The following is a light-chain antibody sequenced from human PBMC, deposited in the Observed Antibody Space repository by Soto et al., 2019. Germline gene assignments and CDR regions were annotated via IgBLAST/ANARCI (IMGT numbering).Light chain of an antibody. V-gene: IGKV3-20*01. CDR3: QQYASSPLT. Sequence: EIVLTQSPGTLSLSPGERATLSCRASQSVGRNYLAWYQQKPGQAPSLLIYGASSRATGIPDRFSGSGSGTDFTLTISRLEPEDFAVYYCQQYASSPLTFGGGTKVEI. CDR2: GAS. CDR1: QSVGRNY. J-gene: IGKJ4*01.